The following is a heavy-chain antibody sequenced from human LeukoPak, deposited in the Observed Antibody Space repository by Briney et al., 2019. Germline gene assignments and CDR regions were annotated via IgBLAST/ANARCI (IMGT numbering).Heavy chain of an antibody. CDR3: ARDGWPSYYYYMDV. V-gene: IGHV1-18*01. J-gene: IGHJ6*03. CDR1: GYTFTSYG. CDR2: ISAYNGNV. Sequence: ASVKVSCKASGYTFTSYGITWVRQAPGQGLEWMGWISAYNGNVNYAQILQGRVTMTTDTSTSTAYMELRSLRSDDTAVYYCARDGWPSYYYYMDVWGKGTTVTVSS.